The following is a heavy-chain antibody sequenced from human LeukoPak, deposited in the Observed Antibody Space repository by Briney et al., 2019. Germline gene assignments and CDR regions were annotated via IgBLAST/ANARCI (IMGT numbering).Heavy chain of an antibody. Sequence: GGSLRLSCAASGFTFSSYSRNWVRQAPGKGLEWVSFISNSSSYIYYADSVKGRFTISRDNANNSLYLHMNSLRAEDTAVCYCARDSRCEYFDGPGSSDWFDPWGEGALVTVSS. CDR3: ARDSRCEYFDGPGSSDWFDP. D-gene: IGHD3-10*01. J-gene: IGHJ5*02. CDR1: GFTFSSYS. V-gene: IGHV3-21*01. CDR2: ISNSSSYI.